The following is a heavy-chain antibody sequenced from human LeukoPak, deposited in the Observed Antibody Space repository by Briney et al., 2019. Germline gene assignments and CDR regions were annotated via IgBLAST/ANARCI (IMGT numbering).Heavy chain of an antibody. CDR3: ARMIYCSSTSCYRSSAFDI. J-gene: IGHJ3*02. CDR1: GGSISSYY. V-gene: IGHV4-59*01. CDR2: IYYIGST. D-gene: IGHD2-2*02. Sequence: SETLSLTCTVSGGSISSYYWSWIRQPPGKGLEWIGYIYYIGSTNYNPSLKSRVTISVDTSKNQFSLKLSSVTAADTAVYYCARMIYCSSTSCYRSSAFDIWGQGTMVTVSS.